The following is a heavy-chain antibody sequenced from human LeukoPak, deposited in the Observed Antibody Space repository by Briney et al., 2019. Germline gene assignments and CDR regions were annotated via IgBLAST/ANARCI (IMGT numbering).Heavy chain of an antibody. V-gene: IGHV4-59*08. D-gene: IGHD4-11*01. CDR2: ICYSGST. CDR3: ARQTTRGYYGMDV. CDR1: GGSISSYY. Sequence: PSETLSLTCTVSGGSISSYYWSWIRQPPGKGLEWIGYICYSGSTNYNPSLKSRVTISVDTSKNQFSLKLSSVTAADTAVYYCARQTTRGYYGMDVWGQGTTVTVSS. J-gene: IGHJ6*02.